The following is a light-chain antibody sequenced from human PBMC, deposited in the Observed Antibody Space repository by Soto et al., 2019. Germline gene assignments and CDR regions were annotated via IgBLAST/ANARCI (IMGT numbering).Light chain of an antibody. CDR2: GAS. J-gene: IGKJ4*01. Sequence: ELVMTQSPATLSVYPGERATLSCRASQSVSSNLAWYQQKPGQAPRLLIYGASTRATGIPARFSGSGSDTEFTLTISSLQSEDVAVYYCQQYNNWPPLTFGGGTKVEIK. CDR3: QQYNNWPPLT. CDR1: QSVSSN. V-gene: IGKV3-15*01.